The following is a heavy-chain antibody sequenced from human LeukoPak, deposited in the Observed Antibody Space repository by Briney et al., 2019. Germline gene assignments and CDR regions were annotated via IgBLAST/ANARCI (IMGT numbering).Heavy chain of an antibody. J-gene: IGHJ4*02. CDR1: GFTFSSYA. CDR3: VRGTATHNFDR. V-gene: IGHV3-30-3*01. CDR2: ISYDGSNK. Sequence: GRSLRLSCAASGFTFSSYAMHWVRQAPGKGLEWVAVISYDGSNKYYADSVKGRFTISRDNAKNTLYLQMNKLRAEDTAVYYCVRGTATHNFDRWGQGTLVSVSS.